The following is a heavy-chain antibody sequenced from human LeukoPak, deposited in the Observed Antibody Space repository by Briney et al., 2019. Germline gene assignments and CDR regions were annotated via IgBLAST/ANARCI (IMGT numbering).Heavy chain of an antibody. D-gene: IGHD4-23*01. J-gene: IGHJ4*02. Sequence: GGSLRLSCAASGFTVSSNYMSWVRQAPGKGLEWVSVIYSGGSTYYADSVKGRFTISRDNSKNTLFLQVNSLRAEDTAVYYCARGGTTVVTPAGNWGQGTLVTVSS. V-gene: IGHV3-53*05. CDR1: GFTVSSNY. CDR2: IYSGGST. CDR3: ARGGTTVVTPAGN.